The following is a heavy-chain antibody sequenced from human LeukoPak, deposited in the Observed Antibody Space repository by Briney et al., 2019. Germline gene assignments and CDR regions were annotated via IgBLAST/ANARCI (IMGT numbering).Heavy chain of an antibody. J-gene: IGHJ4*02. CDR1: GFTFSSYA. D-gene: IGHD2-2*01. Sequence: GGSLRLSCAASGFTFSSYAMGWVRQAPGKGLEWVSAISGRDSSTYYADSVKGRFTISRDDSKNTLYLQMNSLRAEDTALYYCARVGPPSVVTMTFDFWGQGALVTVSS. V-gene: IGHV3-23*01. CDR3: ARVGPPSVVTMTFDF. CDR2: ISGRDSST.